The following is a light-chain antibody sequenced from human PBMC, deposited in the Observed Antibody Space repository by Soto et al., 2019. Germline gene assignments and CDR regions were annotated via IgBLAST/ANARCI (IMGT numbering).Light chain of an antibody. CDR3: QQYGSPPNT. J-gene: IGKJ2*01. CDR1: QSVSSSY. Sequence: IVLTQSPGTLSLSPGDRATLSCRASQSVSSSYLAWYQQKPGQAPRLLIYGASSRATGIPDRFSGSGSGTDFTLTINRLEPEDFAVYYCQQYGSPPNTFGQGTKVEIE. CDR2: GAS. V-gene: IGKV3-20*01.